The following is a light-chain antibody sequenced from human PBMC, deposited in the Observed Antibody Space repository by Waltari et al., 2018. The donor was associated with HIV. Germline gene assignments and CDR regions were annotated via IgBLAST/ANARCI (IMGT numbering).Light chain of an antibody. Sequence: QSVLTQPPSESGPPGQGLTIYCSGSSSNIANNPVECYQQFPRTAPKPLIYSNNQRPSGVPDRISGSKSGTSASLAIGGLQSDDEADYYCASWEDSLHGPVFGGGTKLTVL. CDR1: SSNIANNP. CDR2: SNN. J-gene: IGLJ2*01. CDR3: ASWEDSLHGPV. V-gene: IGLV1-44*01.